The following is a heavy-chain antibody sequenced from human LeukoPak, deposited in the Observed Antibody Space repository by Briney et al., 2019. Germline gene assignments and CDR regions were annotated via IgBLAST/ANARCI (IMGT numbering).Heavy chain of an antibody. CDR3: ARVGIAAAGIRPRNWFDP. J-gene: IGHJ5*02. D-gene: IGHD6-13*01. Sequence: SETLSLTCAAYGGSFSGYYWSWTRQPPGKGLEWIGEINHSGSTNYNPSLKSRVTISVDTSKNQFSLKLSSVTAADTAVYCCARVGIAAAGIRPRNWFDPWGQGTLVTVSS. CDR1: GGSFSGYY. CDR2: INHSGST. V-gene: IGHV4-34*01.